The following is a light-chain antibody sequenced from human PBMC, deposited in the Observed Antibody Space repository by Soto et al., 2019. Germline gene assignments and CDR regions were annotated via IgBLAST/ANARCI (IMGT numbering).Light chain of an antibody. J-gene: IGLJ1*01. CDR3: CSYAGSPYV. V-gene: IGLV2-11*01. CDR1: SSDVGGYNY. Sequence: QSALTQPRSVSASPGQSVAISCTGTSSDVGGYNYVSWYQQHPGKAPKLMIYDVSKWPSGVPDRFSGSKSGNTASLTISGLQAEDEADYYCCSYAGSPYVFGTGTKVTVL. CDR2: DVS.